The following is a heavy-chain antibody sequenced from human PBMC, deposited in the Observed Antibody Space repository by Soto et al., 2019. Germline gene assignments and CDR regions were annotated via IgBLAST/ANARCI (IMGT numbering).Heavy chain of an antibody. CDR1: GYTFTGCY. Sequence: QVQLVQSGAEVKKPGASVKVSCKASGYTFTGCYMHWVRQAPGQGLEWMGWINPNSGGTNYAQKFQGWVTMTRDTSISTAYMELSRLRSDDTAVYYCARSPTGFTRRAWFDPWGQGTLVTVSS. CDR3: ARSPTGFTRRAWFDP. V-gene: IGHV1-2*04. CDR2: INPNSGGT. J-gene: IGHJ5*02.